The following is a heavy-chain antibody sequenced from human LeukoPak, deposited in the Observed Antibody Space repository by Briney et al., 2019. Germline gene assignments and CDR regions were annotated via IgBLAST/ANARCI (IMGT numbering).Heavy chain of an antibody. CDR2: INTDGSTT. V-gene: IGHV3-74*01. D-gene: IGHD6-13*01. Sequence: GGSLRLSCAASGFTFSNYWMHRVCQAPGRGLVWVSRINTDGSTTTYADSVKGRFTISRDNAKNTLYLQMNSLRAEDTAVYYCARRAEDGTNRFDSWGQGTLVTVSS. J-gene: IGHJ4*02. CDR1: GFTFSNYW. CDR3: ARRAEDGTNRFDS.